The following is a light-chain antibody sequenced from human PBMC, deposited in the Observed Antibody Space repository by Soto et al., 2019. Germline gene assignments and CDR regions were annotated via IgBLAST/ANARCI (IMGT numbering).Light chain of an antibody. J-gene: IGLJ2*01. V-gene: IGLV2-14*01. CDR1: SSDVGGYNY. CDR2: DVS. CDR3: SSYTSLKVV. Sequence: QSALTQPASVSGSPGQSITISCTGTSSDVGGYNYVSWYQQHPGKAPKLMIYDVSNRPSGVSNRFSGSKSGNTASLTISGLQAEDEADYYCSSYTSLKVVFGGATKLTVL.